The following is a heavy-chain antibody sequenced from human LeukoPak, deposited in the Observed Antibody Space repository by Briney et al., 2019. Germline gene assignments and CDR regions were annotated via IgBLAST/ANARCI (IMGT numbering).Heavy chain of an antibody. V-gene: IGHV4-4*09. Sequence: SETLSLTCTVSGGSISSYYWSWIRRPPGKGLEWIGYIYTSGSTNYNPSLKSRVTISVDTSKNQFSLKLSSVTAADTAVYYCARTVTTFFDYYYYMDVWGKGTTVTVSS. D-gene: IGHD4-11*01. J-gene: IGHJ6*03. CDR3: ARTVTTFFDYYYYMDV. CDR1: GGSISSYY. CDR2: IYTSGST.